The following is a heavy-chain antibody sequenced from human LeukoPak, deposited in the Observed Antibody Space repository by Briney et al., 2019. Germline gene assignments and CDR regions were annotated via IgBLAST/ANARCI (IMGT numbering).Heavy chain of an antibody. CDR3: ARDVSRDVSCYTA. V-gene: IGHV3-21*01. Sequence: GGSLRLSCAASGFSFSSSSMNWVRQAPGKGLAWVSSISSSGKYIYYADSMKGRFTISRDNARNSVYLQMNSLRAEDTAVYHCARDVSRDVSCYTAWGQGTLVTVSS. D-gene: IGHD2-2*02. J-gene: IGHJ4*02. CDR2: ISSSGKYI. CDR1: GFSFSSSS.